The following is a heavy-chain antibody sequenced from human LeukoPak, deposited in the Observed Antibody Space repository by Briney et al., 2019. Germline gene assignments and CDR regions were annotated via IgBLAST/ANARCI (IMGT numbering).Heavy chain of an antibody. Sequence: ASVKVSCKASGYTFTGYYMHWVRQAPGQGLEWMGWISPNSGGTNYAQKFQGRVTMTRDTSISTAYMELSRLRSDDTAVYYCARESIADYYDSTAFDIWGQGTMVTVSS. V-gene: IGHV1-2*02. CDR1: GYTFTGYY. D-gene: IGHD3-22*01. CDR3: ARESIADYYDSTAFDI. CDR2: ISPNSGGT. J-gene: IGHJ3*02.